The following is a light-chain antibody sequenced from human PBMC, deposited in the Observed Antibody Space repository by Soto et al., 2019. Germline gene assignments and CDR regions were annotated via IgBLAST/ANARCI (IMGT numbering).Light chain of an antibody. J-gene: IGKJ5*01. CDR2: GAS. Sequence: DIQMTQSPSSLSASFGDRVTITCRASQGISTYLNWYQQKPGKAPKLLIYGASNLETGVPSRFSGSGSGTDFTFTISSLQPEDIATYFCQQYDNVFTFGQGTRLEIK. V-gene: IGKV1-33*01. CDR1: QGISTY. CDR3: QQYDNVFT.